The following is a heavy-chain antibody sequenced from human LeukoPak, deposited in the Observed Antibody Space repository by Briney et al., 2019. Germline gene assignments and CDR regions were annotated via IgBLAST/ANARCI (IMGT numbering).Heavy chain of an antibody. CDR3: VRVLGGFTNFDC. Sequence: ASVKVSCKASGYTFITYDINWVRQAPGQGLEWMGWMNPISGNTGYAQKFQGRVTMTRDTSISTAYMELGSLRSDDTAVYYCVRVLGGFTNFDCWGQGTLVTVSS. CDR1: GYTFITYD. D-gene: IGHD4-23*01. CDR2: MNPISGNT. J-gene: IGHJ4*02. V-gene: IGHV1-8*01.